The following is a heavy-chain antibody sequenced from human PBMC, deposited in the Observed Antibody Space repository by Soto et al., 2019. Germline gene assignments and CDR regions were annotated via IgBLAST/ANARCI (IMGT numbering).Heavy chain of an antibody. J-gene: IGHJ4*02. CDR3: AREGSSTSHPYDDY. CDR1: GGTFSSYT. V-gene: IGHV1-69*08. Sequence: QVQLVQSGAEVKKPGSSVKVSCKASGGTFSSYTISWVRQAPGQGLEWMGRIIPILGIANYAQKFQGRVTITADKSTSTAYMELSSLRSEDTDVYYCAREGSSTSHPYDDYWGQGTLVTVSS. CDR2: IIPILGIA. D-gene: IGHD2-2*01.